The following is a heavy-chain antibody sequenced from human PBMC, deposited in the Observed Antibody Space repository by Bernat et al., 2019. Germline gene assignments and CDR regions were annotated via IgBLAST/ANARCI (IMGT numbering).Heavy chain of an antibody. CDR1: GFTFSSFG. CDR3: ARDRGTEVVFGKGGAFDI. D-gene: IGHD3-22*01. V-gene: IGHV3-33*01. J-gene: IGHJ3*02. CDR2: IWYDGSNQ. Sequence: QVQLVESGGGVVQPGRSLRLSCAASGFTFSSFGMHWVRQAPGKGLEWLAVIWYDGSNQYYADSVKGQFTISRDKSTNTLYLQMNSLRAEYTALYYCARDRGTEVVFGKGGAFDIWGQGTTVTVSS.